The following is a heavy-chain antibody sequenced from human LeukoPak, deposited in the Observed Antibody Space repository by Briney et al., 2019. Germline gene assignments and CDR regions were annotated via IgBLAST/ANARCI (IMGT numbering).Heavy chain of an antibody. Sequence: ASVKVSCKTSGYTFSTYGIAWVRQAPGQGLEWMGWINPNSDGTNYAQKFQGRVTMTRDTSISTAYMELSRLRSDDTAVYYCAREGVLAVAGTIEVDAFDIWGQGTMVTVSS. V-gene: IGHV1-2*02. CDR2: INPNSDGT. J-gene: IGHJ3*02. CDR3: AREGVLAVAGTIEVDAFDI. CDR1: GYTFSTYG. D-gene: IGHD6-19*01.